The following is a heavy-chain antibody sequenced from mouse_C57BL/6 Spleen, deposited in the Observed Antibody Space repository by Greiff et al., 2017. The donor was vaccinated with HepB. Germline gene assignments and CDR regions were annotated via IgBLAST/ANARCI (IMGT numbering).Heavy chain of an antibody. CDR3: ARPYYGSSYLFAY. D-gene: IGHD1-1*01. V-gene: IGHV5-17*01. J-gene: IGHJ3*01. CDR1: GFTFSDYG. CDR2: ISSGSSTI. Sequence: EVKVVESGGGLVKPGGSLKLSCAASGFTFSDYGMHWVRQAPEKGLEWVAYISSGSSTIYYADTVKGRFTISRDNAKNTLFLQMTSLRSEDTAMYYCARPYYGSSYLFAYWGQGTLVTVSA.